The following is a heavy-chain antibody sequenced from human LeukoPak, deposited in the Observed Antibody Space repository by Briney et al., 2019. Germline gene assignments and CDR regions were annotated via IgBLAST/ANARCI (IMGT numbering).Heavy chain of an antibody. V-gene: IGHV4-39*07. J-gene: IGHJ5*02. CDR1: GGSISSSSYY. Sequence: SETLSLTCTVSGGSISSSSYYWGWIRQPPGKGLEWIGSIYYSGSTYYNPSLKSRVTISVDTSKNQFSLKLSSVTAADTAVYYCARDGAWGIWFDPWGQGTLVTVSS. CDR3: ARDGAWGIWFDP. CDR2: IYYSGST. D-gene: IGHD3-16*01.